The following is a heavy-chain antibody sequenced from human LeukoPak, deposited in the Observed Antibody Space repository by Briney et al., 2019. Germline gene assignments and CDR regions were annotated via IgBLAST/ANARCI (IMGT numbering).Heavy chain of an antibody. J-gene: IGHJ3*02. CDR3: ARDGNALVRGVLYDAFDI. Sequence: GASVKVSCKASGGTFSSYAISWVRQAPGQGLEWMGGIIPIFGTANYAQKFQGRVTITTDESTSTAYMELSSLRSEDTAVYYCARDGNALVRGVLYDAFDIWGQGTMVPVSS. CDR1: GGTFSSYA. V-gene: IGHV1-69*05. D-gene: IGHD3-10*01. CDR2: IIPIFGTA.